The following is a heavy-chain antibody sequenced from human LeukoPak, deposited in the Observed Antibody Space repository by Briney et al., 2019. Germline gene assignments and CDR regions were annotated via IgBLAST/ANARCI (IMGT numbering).Heavy chain of an antibody. CDR2: IRYDGNNK. CDR3: AKGGAAAGTY. V-gene: IGHV3-30*02. CDR1: AFTFSAYN. J-gene: IGHJ4*02. Sequence: GGSLRLSCAASAFTFSAYNMHWVRQAPGKGLEWVAFIRYDGNNKYYADSVKGRFTISRDNSKNTLYLQMNSLRAEDTAVYYCAKGGAAAGTYWGQGTLVTVSS. D-gene: IGHD6-13*01.